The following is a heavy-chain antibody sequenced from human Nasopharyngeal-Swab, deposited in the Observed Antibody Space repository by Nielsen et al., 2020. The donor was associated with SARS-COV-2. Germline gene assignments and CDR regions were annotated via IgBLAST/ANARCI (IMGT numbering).Heavy chain of an antibody. D-gene: IGHD3-3*01. CDR2: IYYSGST. Sequence: SETLSLTCTVSGGSIRSGGYYWSWIRQHPGKGLEWIGYIYYSGSTYYNPSLKSRVTRSVDTSKNQFSLTLRSVTAADTAVYYCARAQRTIFGVFTAFDYWGQGTLVTVSS. CDR3: ARAQRTIFGVFTAFDY. V-gene: IGHV4-31*03. J-gene: IGHJ4*02. CDR1: GGSIRSGGYY.